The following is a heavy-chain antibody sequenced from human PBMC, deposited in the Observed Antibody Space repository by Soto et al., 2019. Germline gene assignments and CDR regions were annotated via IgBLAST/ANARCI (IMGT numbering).Heavy chain of an antibody. CDR3: ARDRIQTTHSMDV. V-gene: IGHV3-21*01. CDR2: ISSSSSYI. D-gene: IGHD1-1*01. CDR1: GFTFSSYS. J-gene: IGHJ6*03. Sequence: PGGSLRLSCAASGFTFSSYSMNWVRQAPGKGLEWVSSISSSSSYIYYADSVKGRFTISRDNAKNSLYLQMNSLRAEDTAVYYCARDRIQTTHSMDVWGKGTTVTVSS.